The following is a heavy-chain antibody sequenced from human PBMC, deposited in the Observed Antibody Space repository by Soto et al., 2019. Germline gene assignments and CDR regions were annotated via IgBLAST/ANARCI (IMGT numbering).Heavy chain of an antibody. D-gene: IGHD1-1*01. J-gene: IGHJ3*02. CDR2: TYYRSKWYN. CDR3: VNNRGNPSGAFDI. CDR1: GDSVSSNSAT. Sequence: PSQTLSLTCAISGDSVSSNSATWNWIRQSPSRGLEWLGRTYYRSKWYNDYAVSVKSRITIHPDTSKNQFPLQLNSVTPEDTAVYYCVNNRGNPSGAFDIWGQGKLVTVSS. V-gene: IGHV6-1*01.